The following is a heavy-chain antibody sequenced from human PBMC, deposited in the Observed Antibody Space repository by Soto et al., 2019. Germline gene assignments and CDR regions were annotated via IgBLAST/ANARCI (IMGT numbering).Heavy chain of an antibody. CDR2: ISWNSGSI. Sequence: GGSLRLSCAASGFTFDDYAMHWVRQAPGKGLEWVSGISWNSGSIGYADSVKGRFTISRDNAKNSLYLQMNSLRAEDTALYYCAKDFGAVAGPFDYWGQGTLVTVSS. CDR3: AKDFGAVAGPFDY. V-gene: IGHV3-9*01. J-gene: IGHJ4*02. D-gene: IGHD6-19*01. CDR1: GFTFDDYA.